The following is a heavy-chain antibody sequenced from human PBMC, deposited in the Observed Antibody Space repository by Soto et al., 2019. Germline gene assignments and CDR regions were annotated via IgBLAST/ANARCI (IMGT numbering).Heavy chain of an antibody. J-gene: IGHJ6*02. Sequence: TSQTLSLTCSVSGGSISSNSYSWGWIRQPPGKGLEWIGTMNSSRGTNYNPSLKSRVTISVDTSKNQFSLKLSSVTAADTAVYYCARALYDYVWGSSGRYYYYYGMDVWGQGTTVTVSS. CDR1: GGSISSNSYS. CDR3: ARALYDYVWGSSGRYYYYYGMDV. CDR2: MNSSRGT. V-gene: IGHV4-39*07. D-gene: IGHD3-16*01.